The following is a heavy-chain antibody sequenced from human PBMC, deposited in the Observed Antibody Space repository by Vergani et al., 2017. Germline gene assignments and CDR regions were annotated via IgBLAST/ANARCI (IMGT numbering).Heavy chain of an antibody. J-gene: IGHJ1*01. CDR2: ISYDGTQK. CDR1: GFTFSSLG. CDR3: ATKSCGTPGCQIGYFRE. Sequence: QVQLVESEGGVVQPGRSLTLSCVASGFTFSSLGMHWVRQAPGKGLEWVAVISYDGTQKYYADSVKGRFTISRDNSKSTLYLQMNSLRTEDTAVYYCATKSCGTPGCQIGYFREWGQGTLVTVSS. V-gene: IGHV3-30*06. D-gene: IGHD1-1*01.